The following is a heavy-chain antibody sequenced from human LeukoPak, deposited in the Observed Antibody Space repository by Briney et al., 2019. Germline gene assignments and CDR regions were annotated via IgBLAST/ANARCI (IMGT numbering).Heavy chain of an antibody. Sequence: SETLSLTCNVSGRSISGHYWSWIRQPPGTGLEWIGYVYDSGNTNYNPSLRSRVTISLDTSKDQFSLKLGSVTAADTAVYYCARGDSHLHSSGYYYYWGQGTLVTVSS. CDR2: VYDSGNT. J-gene: IGHJ4*02. D-gene: IGHD3-22*01. V-gene: IGHV4-59*11. CDR1: GRSISGHY. CDR3: ARGDSHLHSSGYYYY.